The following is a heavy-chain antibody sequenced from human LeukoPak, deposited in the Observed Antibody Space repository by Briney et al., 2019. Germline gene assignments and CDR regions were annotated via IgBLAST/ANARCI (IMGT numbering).Heavy chain of an antibody. CDR2: INHSGST. CDR3: ARVGLKSDTGIVGATRRPAFDI. J-gene: IGHJ3*02. Sequence: PSETLSLTCAVYGGSFSGYYWSWIRQPPGKGLEWIGEINHSGSTNYNPSLKSRVTISVDTSKNQFSLKLSSVTAADTAVYYCARVGLKSDTGIVGATRRPAFDIWGQGTMVTVSS. CDR1: GGSFSGYY. D-gene: IGHD1-26*01. V-gene: IGHV4-34*01.